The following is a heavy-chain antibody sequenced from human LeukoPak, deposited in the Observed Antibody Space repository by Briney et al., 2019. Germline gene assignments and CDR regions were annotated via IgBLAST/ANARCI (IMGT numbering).Heavy chain of an antibody. Sequence: GGSLRLSCAASGFTFSSYEMNWVRQAPGKGLEWVSYISSSGSTIYYADSVKGRLTISRDNAKNSLYLQMNSLRAEDTAVYYCASRYSSSWWLYDYWGQGTLVTVSS. CDR1: GFTFSSYE. CDR3: ASRYSSSWWLYDY. V-gene: IGHV3-48*03. D-gene: IGHD6-13*01. J-gene: IGHJ4*02. CDR2: ISSSGSTI.